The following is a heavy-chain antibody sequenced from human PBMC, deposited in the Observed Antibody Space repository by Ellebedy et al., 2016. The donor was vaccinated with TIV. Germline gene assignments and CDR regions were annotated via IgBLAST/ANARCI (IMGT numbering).Heavy chain of an antibody. Sequence: GESLKISCAASGFTFNRYWMTWVRQAPGKGLEWVANINQDATKTFYVDSVEGRFTISRDNAKNSLFLQMNSLGVEDTAVYYCATDGSYGDYLSPAHASVMWGQGTLVSVSS. CDR2: INQDATKT. D-gene: IGHD4-17*01. CDR1: GFTFNRYW. CDR3: ATDGSYGDYLSPAHASVM. J-gene: IGHJ3*02. V-gene: IGHV3-7*01.